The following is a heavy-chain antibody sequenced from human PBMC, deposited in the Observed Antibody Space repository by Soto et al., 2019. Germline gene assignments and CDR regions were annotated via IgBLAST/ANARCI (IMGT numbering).Heavy chain of an antibody. CDR3: ARLKSTYSGSYYGGGFFDY. V-gene: IGHV4-39*01. CDR1: GESMSNTAYY. D-gene: IGHD1-26*01. J-gene: IGHJ4*02. CDR2: LFYTGSA. Sequence: QLQLQESGPGLVKPSETLSLTCNVSGESMSNTAYYWGWIRQTPGKGLEGIGSLFYTGSAYNNSHFKSRFTISVDTSKTQFSLKLLSVAAADTAIYYCARLKSTYSGSYYGGGFFDYWGQGSLVTVSS.